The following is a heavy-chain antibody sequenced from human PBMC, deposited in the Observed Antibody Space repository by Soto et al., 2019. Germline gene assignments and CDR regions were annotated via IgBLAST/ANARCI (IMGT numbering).Heavy chain of an antibody. Sequence: EVQLVESGGGLVQPGGSLRLSCAASGFTVSNNYMSWVRQAPGKGLELVSIIYSGGSTKYADSVKGRFAISRDNSKNTLYFQMNSLRAEDRAVYYGARDSRLGLGDLADWGQGTLVTVSS. D-gene: IGHD3-10*01. CDR3: ARDSRLGLGDLAD. CDR2: IYSGGST. J-gene: IGHJ4*02. CDR1: GFTVSNNY. V-gene: IGHV3-66*01.